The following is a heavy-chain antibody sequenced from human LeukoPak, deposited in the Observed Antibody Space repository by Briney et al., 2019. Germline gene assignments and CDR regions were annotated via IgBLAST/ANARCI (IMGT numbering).Heavy chain of an antibody. CDR2: INPSGGST. D-gene: IGHD6-13*01. Sequence: GASVKVSCKASGYTFTSYYMHWVRQAPGQGLEWMGIINPSGGSTSYAQKFQGRVTMTRDTSKSTVYMELSSLGSEDTAVYYCARGRPRIAAAGSSSFDPWGQGPLVTVSS. J-gene: IGHJ5*02. V-gene: IGHV1-46*01. CDR1: GYTFTSYY. CDR3: ARGRPRIAAAGSSSFDP.